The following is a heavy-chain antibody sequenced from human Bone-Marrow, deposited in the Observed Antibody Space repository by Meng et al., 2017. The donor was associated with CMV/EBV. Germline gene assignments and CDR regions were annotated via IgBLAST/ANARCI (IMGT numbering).Heavy chain of an antibody. CDR1: GYTFTDYY. J-gene: IGHJ4*02. V-gene: IGHV1-2*02. CDR2: INPNSGGT. CDR3: ARFYDTSGADY. D-gene: IGHD3-22*01. Sequence: ASVKVSCKASGYTFTDYYMHRVRQAPGQGLEWMGWINPNSGGTNYAQKFQGRVTMTRDTSISTAYMELSRLRSDDTAVYYCARFYDTSGADYWGQGTLVTVSS.